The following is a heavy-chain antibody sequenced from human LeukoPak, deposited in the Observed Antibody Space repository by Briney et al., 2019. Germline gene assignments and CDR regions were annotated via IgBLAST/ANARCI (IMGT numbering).Heavy chain of an antibody. Sequence: GGSLRLSCASSGFTFSDYALHWVRQAPGKGLEWVAVIWYDGSNKYYADSVKGRFTISRDNSKNTLYLQMNSLRAEDTAVYYCARGYSSSWYSPAFDYWGQGTLVTVSS. CDR1: GFTFSDYA. D-gene: IGHD6-13*01. V-gene: IGHV3-33*08. J-gene: IGHJ4*02. CDR2: IWYDGSNK. CDR3: ARGYSSSWYSPAFDY.